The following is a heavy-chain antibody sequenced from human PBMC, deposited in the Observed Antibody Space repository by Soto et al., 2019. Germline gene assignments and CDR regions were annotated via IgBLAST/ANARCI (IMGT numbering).Heavy chain of an antibody. CDR2: ISGSGSSV. D-gene: IGHD3-10*01. J-gene: IGHJ6*02. V-gene: IGHV3-23*01. CDR3: AKVRASYLSASYFYYGLDV. CDR1: GFTFSHYV. Sequence: EVQLLESGGGLVRTGESLRLSCVASGFTFSHYVLSWVRQAPGRGLEWVSSISGSGSSVYLADSVRGRFTMSRDLSRNTVSLQMNRLRAEDTAIYYCAKVRASYLSASYFYYGLDVWGQGTTVTVSS.